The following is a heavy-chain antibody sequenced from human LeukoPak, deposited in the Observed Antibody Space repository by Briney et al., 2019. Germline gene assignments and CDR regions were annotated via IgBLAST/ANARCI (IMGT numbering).Heavy chain of an antibody. Sequence: GASVKVSCKASGYTFTGYYMHWVRQAPGQGLEWRGRTNPNSGGTNYAQTFQGRVTMTRDTSISTAYMELSRLRSDDTAVYYCARDLDFWSGYLVSGMDVWGQGTTVTVSS. CDR1: GYTFTGYY. V-gene: IGHV1-2*06. D-gene: IGHD3-3*01. CDR3: ARDLDFWSGYLVSGMDV. CDR2: TNPNSGGT. J-gene: IGHJ6*02.